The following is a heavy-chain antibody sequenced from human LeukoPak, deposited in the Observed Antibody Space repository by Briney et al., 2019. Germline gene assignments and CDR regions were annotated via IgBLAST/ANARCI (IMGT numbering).Heavy chain of an antibody. CDR3: SRGSGWLSVY. D-gene: IGHD6-19*01. Sequence: GGSLRLSCTASGFTFGDYLMSWFRQAPGKGLEWIGFISGGTTEYAASVKGRFTISRDDSTSIAYLQMNSLTTEDIAVYYCSRGSGWLSVYWGQGTLVTASS. CDR1: GFTFGDYL. V-gene: IGHV3-49*03. J-gene: IGHJ4*02. CDR2: ISGGTT.